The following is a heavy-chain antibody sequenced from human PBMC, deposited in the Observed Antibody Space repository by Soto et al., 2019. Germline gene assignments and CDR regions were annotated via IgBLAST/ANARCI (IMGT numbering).Heavy chain of an antibody. J-gene: IGHJ6*02. V-gene: IGHV1-69*12. Sequence: QVQLVQSGAEVKKPGSSVKVSCKASGGTFSNYAFSWVRQAPGQGLEWLGGIMPIFGRADYAQKFRGRVTVTADDSTSTAHRELRSLRSEDTAVYYCARWLKGAGIGGNYYYGMDVWGQGTTVTVSS. CDR3: ARWLKGAGIGGNYYYGMDV. D-gene: IGHD6-19*01. CDR1: GGTFSNYA. CDR2: IMPIFGRA.